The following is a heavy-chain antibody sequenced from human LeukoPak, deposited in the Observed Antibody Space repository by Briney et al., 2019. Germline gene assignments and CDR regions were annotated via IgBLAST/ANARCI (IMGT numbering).Heavy chain of an antibody. D-gene: IGHD1-26*01. V-gene: IGHV3-48*03. Sequence: PGGSLRLSCAASGFTFSSYEMNWVRQAPGKGLEWVSYISSSGSTIYYADSVKGRFTISRDNAKNSLYLQMNSPRAEDTAVYYCAREDFSSWELDYYGMDVWGQGTTVTVSS. CDR1: GFTFSSYE. CDR2: ISSSGSTI. CDR3: AREDFSSWELDYYGMDV. J-gene: IGHJ6*02.